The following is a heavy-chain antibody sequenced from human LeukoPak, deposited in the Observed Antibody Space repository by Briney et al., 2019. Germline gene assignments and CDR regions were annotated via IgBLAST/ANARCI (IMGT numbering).Heavy chain of an antibody. CDR2: INTDGSTT. D-gene: IGHD3-22*01. J-gene: IGHJ4*02. CDR1: GYTFSTHW. Sequence: GGSLRLSCAASGYTFSTHWMHWVRQAPGKGLVWVSRINTDGSTTRYADSVKGRFTISRDNSKNTLYLQMNSLRAEDTAVYYCAKVWDDSSGYLQYYFDYWGQGTLVTVSS. V-gene: IGHV3-74*01. CDR3: AKVWDDSSGYLQYYFDY.